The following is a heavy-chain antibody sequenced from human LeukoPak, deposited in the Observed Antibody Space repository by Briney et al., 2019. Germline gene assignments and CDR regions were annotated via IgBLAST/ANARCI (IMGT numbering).Heavy chain of an antibody. CDR2: INGGNGDT. J-gene: IGHJ5*02. V-gene: IGHV1-3*01. CDR1: GYTFTSYA. Sequence: ASVKVSCKTSGYTFTSYAMHWVRQAPGQRLEWMGWINGGNGDTKYSQKFQGRVTITRDTSATTAYMELSSLTSVDTAVYYCARGGTVAGPGASWGQGTLVTVSS. D-gene: IGHD6-19*01. CDR3: ARGGTVAGPGAS.